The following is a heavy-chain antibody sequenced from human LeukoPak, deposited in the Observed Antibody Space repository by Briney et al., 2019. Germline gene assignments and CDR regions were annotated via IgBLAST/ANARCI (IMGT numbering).Heavy chain of an antibody. J-gene: IGHJ4*02. CDR3: GKYRYCINDVCHGDFDY. CDR1: GFIFSSYA. D-gene: IGHD2-8*01. CDR2: ISGSGGST. V-gene: IGHV3-23*01. Sequence: PGGSLRLSCAASGFIFSSYAMSWVCQAPGKGLEWVSTISGSGGSTYYADSVKGRFTISRDNSKNTVYLQMNSLRAEDTAVYYCGKYRYCINDVCHGDFDYWGQGTLVTVSS.